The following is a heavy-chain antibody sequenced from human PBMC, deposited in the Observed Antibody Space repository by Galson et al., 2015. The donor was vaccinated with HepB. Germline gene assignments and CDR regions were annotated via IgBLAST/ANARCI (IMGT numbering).Heavy chain of an antibody. V-gene: IGHV3-48*03. D-gene: IGHD3-10*01. CDR1: GFTLSYYE. CDR3: TRWLPDGSGSYLY. J-gene: IGHJ4*02. CDR2: FSSSGRTI. Sequence: SLRLSCAASGFTLSYYEMSWVRQAPGKGPEWVSYFSSSGRTIYYADSVKGRFTISRDNAKNLLFLQMNSLRAEDTALYYCTRWLPDGSGSYLYWGQGTLVTVSS.